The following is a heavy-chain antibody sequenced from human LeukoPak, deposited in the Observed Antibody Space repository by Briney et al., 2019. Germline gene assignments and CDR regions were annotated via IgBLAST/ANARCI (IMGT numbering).Heavy chain of an antibody. J-gene: IGHJ4*02. CDR2: IYPGDSGT. D-gene: IGHD2-2*01. Sequence: GESLKISCQGSDYTFTSYWIGWVRQMPGKGLEWMGIIYPGDSGTTYSPSFQGQVTISADKSISTAYLQWSSLKASDTAMYYCARSYSRTHFDYWGQGTLVTVSS. CDR3: ARSYSRTHFDY. V-gene: IGHV5-51*01. CDR1: DYTFTSYW.